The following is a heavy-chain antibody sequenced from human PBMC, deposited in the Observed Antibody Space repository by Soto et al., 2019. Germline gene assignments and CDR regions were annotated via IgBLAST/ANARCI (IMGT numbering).Heavy chain of an antibody. CDR1: GFTVSSNY. CDR2: IYSGGST. Sequence: EVQLVESGGGLVQPGGSLRLSCAASGFTVSSNYMSWVRQAPGKGLEWVSVIYSGGSTYYADSVKGRFTISRDNSKNTLYLQMNSLRAEDTAVYYCARDVRYDFLTGYYHDAFDIWGQGTMVTVSS. D-gene: IGHD3-9*01. J-gene: IGHJ3*02. CDR3: ARDVRYDFLTGYYHDAFDI. V-gene: IGHV3-66*01.